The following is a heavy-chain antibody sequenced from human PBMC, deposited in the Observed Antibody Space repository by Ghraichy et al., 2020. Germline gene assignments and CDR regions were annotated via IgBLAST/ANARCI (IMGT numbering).Heavy chain of an antibody. CDR1: GGPINTHY. Sequence: SETLSLTCTVSGGPINTHYWSWIRQPPGKGLEWIGYIPNSGSTNYIPVLKRRGPFSRNKSKNQLSLKLSSVTAADTAVYFCARAYGPSRLLFDFWGQGTLVTLSS. D-gene: IGHD3-10*01. CDR2: IPNSGST. V-gene: IGHV4-59*08. J-gene: IGHJ4*02. CDR3: ARAYGPSRLLFDF.